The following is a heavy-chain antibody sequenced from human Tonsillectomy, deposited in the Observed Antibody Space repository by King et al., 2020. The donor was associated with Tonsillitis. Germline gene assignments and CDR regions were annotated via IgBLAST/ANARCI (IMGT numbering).Heavy chain of an antibody. Sequence: QLVQSGGGVVQPGRSLRLSCGASGFTFSSYDMYWVRQVPGKGLEWVAVITYDGSNKYYADSVKGRFTISRDNSKNTLYLQMNSLRAEDTAVYYCARDRDDYIFDYWGQGTLVTVSS. V-gene: IGHV3-33*05. CDR1: GFTFSSYD. CDR2: ITYDGSNK. CDR3: ARDRDDYIFDY. J-gene: IGHJ4*02. D-gene: IGHD4/OR15-4a*01.